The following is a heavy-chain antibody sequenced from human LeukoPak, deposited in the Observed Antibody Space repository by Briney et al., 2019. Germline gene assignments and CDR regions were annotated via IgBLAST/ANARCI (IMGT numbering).Heavy chain of an antibody. CDR3: ASDHGQHLGVFDY. J-gene: IGHJ4*02. CDR1: GGSISSSRYY. V-gene: IGHV4-39*07. Sequence: SETLSLTCTVSGGSISSSRYYWGWIRQPPGKGLEWIGTIYYSGSTYYNPSLKSRVTISVDTSKNQFSLKLSSVTAADTAVYYCASDHGQHLGVFDYWGQGTLVTVSS. D-gene: IGHD6-13*01. CDR2: IYYSGST.